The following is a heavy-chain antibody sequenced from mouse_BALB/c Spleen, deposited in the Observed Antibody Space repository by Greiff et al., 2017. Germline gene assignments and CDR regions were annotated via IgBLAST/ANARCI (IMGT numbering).Heavy chain of an antibody. D-gene: IGHD1-1*01. CDR2: IDPANGNT. CDR3: ASHGSSYWYFDV. Sequence: DVHLVESGAELVKPGASVKLSCTASGFNIKDTYMHWVKQRPEQGLEWIGRIDPANGNTKYDPKFQGKATITADPSSNTAYLQLSSLTSEDTAVYYCASHGSSYWYFDVWGAGTTVTVSS. CDR1: GFNIKDTY. V-gene: IGHV14-3*02. J-gene: IGHJ1*01.